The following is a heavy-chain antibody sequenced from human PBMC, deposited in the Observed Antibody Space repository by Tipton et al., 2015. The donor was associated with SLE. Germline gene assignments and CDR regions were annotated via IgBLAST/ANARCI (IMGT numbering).Heavy chain of an antibody. D-gene: IGHD1-26*01. Sequence: TLSLTCTISSDSISPRNWWNWVRQPPGKGLEWIGSIYYDGTTYYNPSLRSRVTISVDTSKSQFSLKMTSVTAADTAVYYCAGHVVGARYFECWGQGSLVTVSS. J-gene: IGHJ4*02. CDR1: SDSISPRNW. CDR3: AGHVVGARYFEC. CDR2: IYYDGTT. V-gene: IGHV4-39*07.